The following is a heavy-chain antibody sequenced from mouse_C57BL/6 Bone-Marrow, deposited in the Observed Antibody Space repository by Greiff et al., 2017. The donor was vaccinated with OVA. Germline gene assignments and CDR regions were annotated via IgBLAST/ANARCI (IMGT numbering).Heavy chain of an antibody. CDR3: ARKGNYYGKGDYFDY. V-gene: IGHV1-12*01. CDR1: GYTFTSYN. Sequence: LQQSGAELVRPGASVKMSCKASGYTFTSYNMHWVKQTPRQGLEWIGAIYPGNGDTSYNQKFKGKATLTVDKSSSTAYMQLSSLTSEDSAVYFCARKGNYYGKGDYFDYWGQGTTLTVSS. D-gene: IGHD1-1*01. J-gene: IGHJ2*01. CDR2: IYPGNGDT.